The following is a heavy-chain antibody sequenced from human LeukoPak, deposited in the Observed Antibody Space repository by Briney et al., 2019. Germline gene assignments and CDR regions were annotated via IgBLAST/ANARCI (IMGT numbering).Heavy chain of an antibody. V-gene: IGHV3-13*04. CDR1: GFAFSNYD. Sequence: PGGSLRLSCAASGFAFSNYDMLWVRQATGKGLEWVSAINTAADTYYPDSVKGRFTISRDNAKNLLYLQMNSLRAEDTAVYYCAIAGVRGQNPPDYWGQGTLVTVSS. CDR2: INTAADT. D-gene: IGHD3-10*01. CDR3: AIAGVRGQNPPDY. J-gene: IGHJ4*02.